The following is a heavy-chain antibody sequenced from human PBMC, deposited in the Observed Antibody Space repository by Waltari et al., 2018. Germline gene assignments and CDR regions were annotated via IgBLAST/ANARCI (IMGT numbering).Heavy chain of an antibody. CDR1: GFTFSSYG. Sequence: VQLVESGGGVVQPGGSLRLSCAASGFTFSSYGMHWVRQAPGKGLEWVANIKQDGSEKYYVDSVKGRFTISRDNAKNSLYLQMNSLRAEDTAVYYCAREGVKGSSVYWGQGTLVTVSS. V-gene: IGHV3-7*01. CDR3: AREGVKGSSVY. J-gene: IGHJ4*02. D-gene: IGHD6-6*01. CDR2: IKQDGSEK.